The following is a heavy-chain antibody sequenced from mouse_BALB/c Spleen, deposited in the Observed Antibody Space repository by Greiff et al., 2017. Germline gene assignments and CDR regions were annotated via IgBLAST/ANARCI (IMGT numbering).Heavy chain of an antibody. V-gene: IGHV5-6-5*01. CDR2: ISSGGST. Sequence: EVHLVESGGGLVKPGGSLKLSCAASGFTFSSYAMSWVRQTPEKRLEWVASISSGGSTYYPDSVKGRFTISRDNARNILYLQMSSLRSEDTAMYYCARALGRGDWFAYWGQGTLVTVSA. CDR1: GFTFSSYA. CDR3: ARALGRGDWFAY. J-gene: IGHJ3*01. D-gene: IGHD4-1*01.